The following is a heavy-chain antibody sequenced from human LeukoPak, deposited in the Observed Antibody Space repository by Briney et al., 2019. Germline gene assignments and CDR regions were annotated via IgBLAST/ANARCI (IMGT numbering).Heavy chain of an antibody. D-gene: IGHD3-16*02. CDR2: ISYDGSNK. Sequence: PGGSLRLSCAASGFTFSSYAMHWVRQAPGKGLEWVAVISYDGSNKYYADSVKGRFTISRDNSKNTLYLQMNSLRAEDTAVYYCARGGPGGVIAPSDYWGQGTQVTVSS. V-gene: IGHV3-30-3*01. CDR3: ARGGPGGVIAPSDY. J-gene: IGHJ4*02. CDR1: GFTFSSYA.